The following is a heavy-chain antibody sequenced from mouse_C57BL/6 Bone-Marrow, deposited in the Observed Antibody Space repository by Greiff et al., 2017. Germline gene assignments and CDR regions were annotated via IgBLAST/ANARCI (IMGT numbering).Heavy chain of an antibody. J-gene: IGHJ1*03. CDR3: ARSRITTNWYFDV. CDR2: IYPRSGNT. CDR1: GYTFTSYG. Sequence: QVHVKQSGAELARPGASVKLSCKASGYTFTSYGVSWVKQRTGQGLEWIGEIYPRSGNTYYNEKFKGKATLTADKSSSTAYMELRSLTSEYSAVYFCARSRITTNWYFDVWGTGTTVTVSS. D-gene: IGHD1-1*01. V-gene: IGHV1-81*01.